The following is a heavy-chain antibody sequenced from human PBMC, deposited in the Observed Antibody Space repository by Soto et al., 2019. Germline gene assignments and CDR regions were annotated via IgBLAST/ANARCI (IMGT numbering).Heavy chain of an antibody. J-gene: IGHJ5*02. D-gene: IGHD1-26*01. V-gene: IGHV1-8*01. CDR2: MNPNSGNT. CDR1: TFTSDD. Sequence: TFTSDDINWVRQATGQGLEWMGWMNPNSGNTGYAQKFQGRVTMTRNTSISTAYMELSSLRSEDTAVYYCARSYSAADPWGQGTLVTVSS. CDR3: ARSYSAADP.